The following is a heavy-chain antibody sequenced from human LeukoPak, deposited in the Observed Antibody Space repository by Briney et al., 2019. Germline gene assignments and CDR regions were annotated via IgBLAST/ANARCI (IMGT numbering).Heavy chain of an antibody. CDR1: GFTFSSYE. V-gene: IGHV3-48*03. D-gene: IGHD3-22*01. J-gene: IGHJ4*02. Sequence: GGSLRLSCAASGFTFSSYEMNWVRQAPGKGLEWVSHISSSGSTIYYADSVKGRFTISRDNAKNSLYLQMNSLRAEDTAVYYCARYYDSSGYYYPIDYWGQGTLVTVSS. CDR3: ARYYDSSGYYYPIDY. CDR2: ISSSGSTI.